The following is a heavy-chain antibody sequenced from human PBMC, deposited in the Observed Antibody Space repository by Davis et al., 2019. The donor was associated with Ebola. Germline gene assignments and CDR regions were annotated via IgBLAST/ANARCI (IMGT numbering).Heavy chain of an antibody. CDR1: GGSISSSSYY. J-gene: IGHJ4*02. D-gene: IGHD6-6*01. CDR2: IYYSGST. Sequence: MPSETLSLTCTVSGGSISSSSYYWGWTRQPPGKGLEWIGSIYYSGSTYYNPSLKSRVTISVDTSKNQLSLKLSSVTAADTAVYYCARETQYSSLSFDYWGQGTLVTVSS. CDR3: ARETQYSSLSFDY. V-gene: IGHV4-39*07.